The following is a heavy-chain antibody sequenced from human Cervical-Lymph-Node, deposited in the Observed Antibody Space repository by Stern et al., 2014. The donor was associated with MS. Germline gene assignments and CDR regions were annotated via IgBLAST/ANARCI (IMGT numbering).Heavy chain of an antibody. D-gene: IGHD1-1*01. CDR2: ISLTSSYI. CDR3: ARDGQNVLQIFNFLDY. V-gene: IGHV3-21*02. Sequence: EVQLVESGGGLVKPGGSLRLSCSASGFTFSTYTMNWVRQAPGKGLEWVASISLTSSYIYYGDSVRGRFTISRDNAKNSVYLQLTSLRPEDTAVYFCARDGQNVLQIFNFLDYWGQGTPVTVSS. J-gene: IGHJ4*01. CDR1: GFTFSTYT.